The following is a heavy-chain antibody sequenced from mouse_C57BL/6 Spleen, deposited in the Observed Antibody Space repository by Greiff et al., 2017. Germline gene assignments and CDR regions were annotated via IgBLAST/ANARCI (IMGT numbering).Heavy chain of an antibody. J-gene: IGHJ2*01. CDR1: GYAFSSSW. D-gene: IGHD1-1*01. CDR2: IYPGVGDT. Sequence: VQLQQSGPELVKPGASVKISCKASGYAFSSSWMNWVKQRPGKGLEWIGRIYPGVGDTNYNGKFKGKATLTADKSSSTAYMQLSRLTSEDSAVYFCARDYGSSLTHFDDWGQGTTLTVSS. V-gene: IGHV1-82*01. CDR3: ARDYGSSLTHFDD.